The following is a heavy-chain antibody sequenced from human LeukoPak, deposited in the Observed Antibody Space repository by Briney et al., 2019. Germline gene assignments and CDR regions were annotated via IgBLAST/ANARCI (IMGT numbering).Heavy chain of an antibody. CDR2: ISSSSSYT. CDR1: GFTFSSYS. Sequence: PGGSLRLSCADSGFTFSSYSMNWVRQAPGKGLEWVSSISSSSSYTYYADSVKGRFTISRDNFKNTLYLQMNSLRAEDTAVYYCARARGEHSSGGYRDNWFDPWDQGTLVIVSS. D-gene: IGHD6-19*01. CDR3: ARARGEHSSGGYRDNWFDP. J-gene: IGHJ5*02. V-gene: IGHV3-21*01.